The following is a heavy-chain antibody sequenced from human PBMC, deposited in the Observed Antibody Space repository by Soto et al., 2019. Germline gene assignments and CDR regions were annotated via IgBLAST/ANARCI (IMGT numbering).Heavy chain of an antibody. CDR2: IYYSGST. D-gene: IGHD4-17*01. V-gene: IGHV4-39*01. J-gene: IGHJ3*02. Sequence: QLQLQESGPGLVKPSETLSLTCTVSGGSISSSSYYWGWIRQPPGKGLEWIGSIYYSGSTYYNPSLKSRVTISVDTSKNQFSLKLSSVTAADTAVYYCARCLRRDYVLAFDIWGQGTMVTVSS. CDR1: GGSISSSSYY. CDR3: ARCLRRDYVLAFDI.